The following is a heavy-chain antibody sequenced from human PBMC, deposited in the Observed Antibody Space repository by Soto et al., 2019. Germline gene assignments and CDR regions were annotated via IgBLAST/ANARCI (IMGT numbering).Heavy chain of an antibody. CDR1: GYTFTSYG. D-gene: IGHD6-13*01. V-gene: IGHV1-3*05. CDR2: INAGNGNT. Sequence: QVQLVQSGAEEKKPGASVKVSCKASGYTFTSYGMHWVRQAPGQRLEWMGWINAGNGNTKYSQKFQGRVTITTDTTARTDDMELTSLTSDATAVYYGTGDRQHLNWFDPWGQGTLVTVSS. CDR3: TGDRQHLNWFDP. J-gene: IGHJ5*02.